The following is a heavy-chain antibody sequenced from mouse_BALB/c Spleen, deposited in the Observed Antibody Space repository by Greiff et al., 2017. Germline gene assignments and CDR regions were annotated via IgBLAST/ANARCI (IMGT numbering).Heavy chain of an antibody. CDR3: ASLYYGSNPFAY. V-gene: IGHV5-6*01. CDR2: ISSGGSYT. D-gene: IGHD1-1*01. CDR1: GFTFSSYG. Sequence: EVKLVESGGDLVKPGGSLKLSCAASGFTFSSYGMSWVRQTPDKRLEWVATISSGGSYTYYPDSVKGRFTISRDNAKNTLYLQMSSLKSEDTAMYYCASLYYGSNPFAYWGQGTLVTVSA. J-gene: IGHJ3*01.